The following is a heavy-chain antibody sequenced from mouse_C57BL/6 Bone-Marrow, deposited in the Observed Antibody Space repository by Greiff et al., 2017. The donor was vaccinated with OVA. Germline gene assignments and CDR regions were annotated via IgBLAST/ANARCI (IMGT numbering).Heavy chain of an antibody. Sequence: EVQLQQSGPELVKPGASVKISCKASGYTFTDYYMNWVKQSHGKSLEWIGDINPNNGGTSYNQKFKGKATLTVDRSSSTAYMELRSLTSEDSAVYYCARGDGNYWYFDVWGTGTTVTVSS. CDR1: GYTFTDYY. CDR3: ARGDGNYWYFDV. CDR2: INPNNGGT. J-gene: IGHJ1*03. D-gene: IGHD2-1*01. V-gene: IGHV1-26*01.